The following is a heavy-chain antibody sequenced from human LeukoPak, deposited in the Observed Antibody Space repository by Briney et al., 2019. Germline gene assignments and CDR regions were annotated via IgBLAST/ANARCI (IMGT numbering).Heavy chain of an antibody. CDR2: ISDSGST. CDR1: GGSFSGYY. Sequence: SETLSLTCAVYGGSFSGYYWSWIRQPPGKGLEWIGEISDSGSTNYNPSLKSRVTISVDTSKNQFSLKLSSVTAANTAVYYCARVRYDYAWGSYRPPFDYWGQGTLVTASS. J-gene: IGHJ4*02. D-gene: IGHD3-16*02. CDR3: ARVRYDYAWGSYRPPFDY. V-gene: IGHV4-34*01.